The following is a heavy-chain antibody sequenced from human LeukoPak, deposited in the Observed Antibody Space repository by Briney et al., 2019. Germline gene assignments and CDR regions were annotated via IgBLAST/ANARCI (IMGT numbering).Heavy chain of an antibody. CDR2: ISSSSSHI. CDR1: GFTFSSYS. V-gene: IGHV3-21*01. Sequence: GGSLRLSCAASGFTFSSYSMNWVRQAPGKGLEWVSSISSSSSHIYYADSVKGRCTISRDNAKNLLYLQMNSLRAEDTAVYYCARSGYCSGGSCYYAFDIWGQGTMVTVSS. CDR3: ARSGYCSGGSCYYAFDI. D-gene: IGHD2-15*01. J-gene: IGHJ3*02.